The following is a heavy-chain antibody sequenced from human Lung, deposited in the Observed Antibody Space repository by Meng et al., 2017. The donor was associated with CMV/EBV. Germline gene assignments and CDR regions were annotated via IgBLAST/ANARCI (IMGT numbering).Heavy chain of an antibody. CDR1: GTSISTSNW. CDR2: VYHSGYT. CDR3: ARVTEYGGNCFDS. V-gene: IGHV4-4*02. J-gene: IGHJ4*02. Sequence: SXTLSLXCAVSGTSISTSNWWSWVRQPPGKGLEWIGEVYHSGYTNYNPSFKSRVSMPVDRSKNQFSLRLSSVTAADTAVYYCARVTEYGGNCFDSWGQGTLVTVSS. D-gene: IGHD4/OR15-4a*01.